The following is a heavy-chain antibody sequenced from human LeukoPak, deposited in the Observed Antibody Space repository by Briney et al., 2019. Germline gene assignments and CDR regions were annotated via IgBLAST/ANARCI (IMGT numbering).Heavy chain of an antibody. CDR3: ASNPPNTGDFYY. J-gene: IGHJ4*02. D-gene: IGHD1-1*01. V-gene: IGHV1-8*01. CDR1: GYTFTNLD. Sequence: ASVKVSCKTSGYTFTNLDINWLRQAPGQGLEWMGWMSPNSGDTGYAQKFQGRVSMTRDIFKSTAYMELSSLGSEDTAIYYCASNPPNTGDFYYWGLGTLVTVSS. CDR2: MSPNSGDT.